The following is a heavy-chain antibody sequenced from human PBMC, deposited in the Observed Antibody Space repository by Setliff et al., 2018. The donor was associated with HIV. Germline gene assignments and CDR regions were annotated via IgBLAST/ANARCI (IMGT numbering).Heavy chain of an antibody. Sequence: GGSLRLSCAASGFTFSSYSMNWVRQAPGKGLEWVSSISSSSSYKYYADSVKGRFTISRDNAKNSLYLQMNSLRAEDTAVYYCARGYYNSSGYYYPFDYWGQGTLVTVSS. D-gene: IGHD3-22*01. V-gene: IGHV3-21*01. J-gene: IGHJ4*02. CDR2: ISSSSSYK. CDR1: GFTFSSYS. CDR3: ARGYYNSSGYYYPFDY.